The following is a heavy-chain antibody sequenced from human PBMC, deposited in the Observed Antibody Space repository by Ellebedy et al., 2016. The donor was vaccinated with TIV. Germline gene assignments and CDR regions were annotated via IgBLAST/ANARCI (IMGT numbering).Heavy chain of an antibody. CDR1: GGSITYYY. V-gene: IGHV4-59*13. J-gene: IGHJ4*02. D-gene: IGHD6-6*01. Sequence: SETLSLTXTVSGGSITYYYWSWIRQPPGKGLEWIGYIYYSGSTNYNPSLKSRVAISVDTSKNQFSLNLSSVTAADTAVYYCARGFFEYSSSGYYFDYWGQGTLVTVSS. CDR2: IYYSGST. CDR3: ARGFFEYSSSGYYFDY.